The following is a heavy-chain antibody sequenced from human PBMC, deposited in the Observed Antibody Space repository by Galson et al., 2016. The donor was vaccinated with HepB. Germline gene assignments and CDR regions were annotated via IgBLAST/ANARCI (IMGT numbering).Heavy chain of an antibody. CDR2: LKQDGSDK. CDR1: GFTFSNYW. Sequence: SLRLSCAASGFTFSNYWMSWVRQAPGKGLECVANLKQDGSDKYYVDSVMGRFTISRDNAKNSLYLQMNSLRAEDTAVYYCTKLGGWYGSGYFQHWGQGSLVTVSS. D-gene: IGHD6-19*01. J-gene: IGHJ1*01. V-gene: IGHV3-7*03. CDR3: TKLGGWYGSGYFQH.